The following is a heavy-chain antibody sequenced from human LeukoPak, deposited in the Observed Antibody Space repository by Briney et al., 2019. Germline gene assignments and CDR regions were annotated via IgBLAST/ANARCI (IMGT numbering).Heavy chain of an antibody. Sequence: GGSLRLSCAASGFTFSSYGMHWVRQAPGKGLEWVAVISYDGSNKYYADSVKGRFTISRDNSKNTLHLQMNSLRAEDTAVYYCARGDYDFWSGYYFYYGMDVWGQGTTVTVSS. V-gene: IGHV3-30*03. D-gene: IGHD3-3*01. CDR1: GFTFSSYG. J-gene: IGHJ6*02. CDR2: ISYDGSNK. CDR3: ARGDYDFWSGYYFYYGMDV.